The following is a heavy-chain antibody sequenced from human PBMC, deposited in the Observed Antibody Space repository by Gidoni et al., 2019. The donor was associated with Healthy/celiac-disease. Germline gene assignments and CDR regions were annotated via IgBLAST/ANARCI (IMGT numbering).Heavy chain of an antibody. CDR2: ISGSGGST. CDR1: GFTFSSYA. V-gene: IGHV3-23*01. CDR3: AKSGYSSGWYVLDY. D-gene: IGHD6-19*01. J-gene: IGHJ4*02. Sequence: EVQLLESGGGLVQHGGSWRLSCEASGFTFSSYAMSWVRQAPGEGLEWCSAISGSGGSTYYADSVKGRFTISRDTSKNTLYLQMNSLRAEDTAVYYCAKSGYSSGWYVLDYWGQGTLVTVSS.